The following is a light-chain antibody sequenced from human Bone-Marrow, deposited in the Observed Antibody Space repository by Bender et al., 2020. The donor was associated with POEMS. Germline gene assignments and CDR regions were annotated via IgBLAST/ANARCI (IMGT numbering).Light chain of an antibody. Sequence: QSVLTQPPSVSGAPGQRVTISCSGSSSNVGAGFDVHWYQQLPGRAPRILIYSNNHRASGVPDRFSGSGSGDTASLAITGAQAEDEADYYCYSRDISGNLVVFGGGTKLTVL. V-gene: IGLV1-40*01. CDR1: SSNVGAGFD. CDR2: SNN. J-gene: IGLJ2*01. CDR3: YSRDISGNLVV.